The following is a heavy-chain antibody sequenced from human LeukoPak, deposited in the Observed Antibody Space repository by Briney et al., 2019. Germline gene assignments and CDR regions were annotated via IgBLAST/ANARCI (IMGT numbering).Heavy chain of an antibody. D-gene: IGHD3-10*01. CDR1: GASISTYY. Sequence: SETLSLTCTVSGASISTYYWSWIRQPPGKGLEWIGYIYYSGSTNYNPSLKSRVTISVDTSKNQFSLKLSSVTAADTAVYYCAREREGPYGYLDYWGQGTLVTVSS. CDR3: AREREGPYGYLDY. J-gene: IGHJ4*02. V-gene: IGHV4-59*12. CDR2: IYYSGST.